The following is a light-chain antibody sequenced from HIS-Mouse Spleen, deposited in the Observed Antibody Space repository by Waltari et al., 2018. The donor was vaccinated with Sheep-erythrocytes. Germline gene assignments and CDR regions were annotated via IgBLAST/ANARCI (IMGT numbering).Light chain of an antibody. V-gene: IGKV2-30*01. CDR2: KVS. J-gene: IGKJ2*01. CDR3: MQGTHWLYT. Sequence: DVVMPQSPLSLPVTLGQPASISCRSSQSLVYSDRNTYFDLFHQRPVQSPRRLIYKVSHRDSGVPGRCSGRGSSTDFTLKISRVEAEDGGVYYCMQGTHWLYTFGQGTKLEIK. CDR1: QSLVYSDRNTY.